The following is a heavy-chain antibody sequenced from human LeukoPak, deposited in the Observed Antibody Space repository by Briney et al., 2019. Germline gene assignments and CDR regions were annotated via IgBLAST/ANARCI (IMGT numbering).Heavy chain of an antibody. CDR3: ARAIGDYVHHGGFDY. V-gene: IGHV3-33*01. Sequence: GGSLSPSCEALGFTFSSYGMHWSRQPPGKGLEWGAVIWYDGSNKYYADSVKGRFTISRDNSKNTLYLQMNSLRAEDTAVYYCARAIGDYVHHGGFDYWGQGTLVTVSS. D-gene: IGHD4-17*01. J-gene: IGHJ4*02. CDR1: GFTFSSYG. CDR2: IWYDGSNK.